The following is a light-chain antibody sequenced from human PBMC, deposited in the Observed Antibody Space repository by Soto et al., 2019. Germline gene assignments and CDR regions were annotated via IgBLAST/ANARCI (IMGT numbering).Light chain of an antibody. CDR2: DAS. J-gene: IGKJ1*01. CDR3: QQRSNWPRT. CDR1: QSVSSY. Sequence: EIVLTQSPATLSLSPGEGATLSCRASQSVSSYLAWYQQKPGQAPRLLIYDASNRATGIPARFSGSGSGTYFTLTISSREPEDSAVYYCQQRSNWPRTFGQGTKVEIK. V-gene: IGKV3-11*01.